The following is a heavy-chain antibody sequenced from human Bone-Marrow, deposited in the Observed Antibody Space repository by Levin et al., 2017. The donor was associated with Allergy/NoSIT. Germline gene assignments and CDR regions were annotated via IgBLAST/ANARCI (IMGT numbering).Heavy chain of an antibody. CDR2: IDWDDEK. Sequence: ASGPTLVKPTQTLTLTCTLSGFSLSTTEMRVSWIRQPPGKALEWLARIDWDDEKFYSTSLKTRLTISKDTSKNQVILSMTNMDPVDTATYFCARNRGNGMDVWGQGTTVTVSS. CDR3: ARNRGNGMDV. V-gene: IGHV2-70*04. D-gene: IGHD1-14*01. J-gene: IGHJ6*02. CDR1: GFSLSTTEMR.